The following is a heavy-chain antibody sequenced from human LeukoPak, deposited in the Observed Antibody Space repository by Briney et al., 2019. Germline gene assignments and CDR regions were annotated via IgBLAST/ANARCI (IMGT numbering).Heavy chain of an antibody. CDR2: IYYSGST. CDR3: ARTVYDILTGHNNDNWFDP. Sequence: SETLSLTCTVSGGSISSYYWSWIRQPPGKGLEWIGSIYYSGSTYYNPSLKSRVTISVDTSKNQFSLKLSSVTAADTAVYYCARTVYDILTGHNNDNWFDPWGQGTLVTVSS. V-gene: IGHV4-59*05. J-gene: IGHJ5*02. CDR1: GGSISSYY. D-gene: IGHD3-9*01.